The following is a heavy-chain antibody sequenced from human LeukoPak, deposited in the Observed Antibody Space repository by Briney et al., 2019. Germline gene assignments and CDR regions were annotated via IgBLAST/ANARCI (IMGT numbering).Heavy chain of an antibody. CDR1: GFTFSSYS. Sequence: GGSLRLSCAASGFTFSSYSMNWVRQAPGKGLEWGSYINSSSSTIYYADSVKRRFTISRDNAKNSLYLQMSSLRAQDTAVYYCARERSSTSTSYYYYMAVWGKATTLTVSS. J-gene: IGHJ6*03. CDR2: INSSSSTI. D-gene: IGHD2-2*01. V-gene: IGHV3-48*01. CDR3: ARERSSTSTSYYYYMAV.